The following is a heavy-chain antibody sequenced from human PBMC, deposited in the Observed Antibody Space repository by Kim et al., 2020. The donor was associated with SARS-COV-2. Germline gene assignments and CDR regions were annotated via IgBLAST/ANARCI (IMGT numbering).Heavy chain of an antibody. CDR2: ISGSGGST. Sequence: GGSLRLSCAASGFTFSSYAMSWVRQAPGKGLEWVSAISGSGGSTYYADSVKGRFTISRDNSKNTLYLQMNSLRAEDTAVYYCAKANGGLNWGRRGYFDYWGQGTLVTVSS. V-gene: IGHV3-23*01. CDR3: AKANGGLNWGRRGYFDY. J-gene: IGHJ4*02. D-gene: IGHD7-27*01. CDR1: GFTFSSYA.